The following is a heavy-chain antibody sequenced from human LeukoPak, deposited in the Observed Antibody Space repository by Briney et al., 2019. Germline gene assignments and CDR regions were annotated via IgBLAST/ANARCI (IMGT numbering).Heavy chain of an antibody. CDR2: IKQDGSEK. D-gene: IGHD3-3*01. V-gene: IGHV3-7*03. CDR1: GFTFSSYW. J-gene: IGHJ6*02. Sequence: PGGSLRLSCAASGFTFSSYWMSWVRQAPGKGLEWVANIKQDGSEKYYVDSVKGRFTISRDNAKNSLYLQMNSLRAEDTAVYYCAREGVNLGVVIIWPRSYYGMDVWGQGPTVTVPS. CDR3: AREGVNLGVVIIWPRSYYGMDV.